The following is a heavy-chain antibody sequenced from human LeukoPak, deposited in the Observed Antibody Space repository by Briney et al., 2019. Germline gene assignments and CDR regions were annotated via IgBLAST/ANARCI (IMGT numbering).Heavy chain of an antibody. CDR2: IYYSGST. CDR3: ARAGDYYGSGSLGYYYYGMDV. Sequence: SETLSLTCTVSGGSISSGGYYWSWIRQHPGKGLEWIGYIYYSGSTYYNPSLKSRVTISVDTSKNQLSLKLSSVTAADTAVYYCARAGDYYGSGSLGYYYYGMDVWGQGTTVTVSS. D-gene: IGHD3-10*01. CDR1: GGSISSGGYY. V-gene: IGHV4-31*03. J-gene: IGHJ6*02.